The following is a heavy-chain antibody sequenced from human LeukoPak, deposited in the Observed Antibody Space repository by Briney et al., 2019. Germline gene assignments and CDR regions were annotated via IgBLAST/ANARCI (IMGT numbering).Heavy chain of an antibody. CDR3: ARDVGSLRYFDWLLPPPTYYFDY. D-gene: IGHD3-9*01. CDR2: ISAYNGNT. J-gene: IGHJ4*02. V-gene: IGHV1-18*01. Sequence: GASVKVSCKASGYTFTSYGISWVRQAPGQGLEWMGWISAYNGNTNYAQKLQGRVTMTTDTSTSTAYMELRSLRSDDTAVYYCARDVGSLRYFDWLLPPPTYYFDYWGQGTLVTVSS. CDR1: GYTFTSYG.